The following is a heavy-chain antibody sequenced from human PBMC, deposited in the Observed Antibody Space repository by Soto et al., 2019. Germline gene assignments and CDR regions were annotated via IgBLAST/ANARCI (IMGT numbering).Heavy chain of an antibody. Sequence: SETLSLTXSVSGYSVSSSDYNWAWIRQPPGKGLEWIGSMLYSGLTYYNPSLKSRVTLSVDTSKNQFSVRLNSVAASDTAVYYCAPLSVXXRGPYGIHVWGQGITVTVSS. J-gene: IGHJ6*02. CDR3: APLSVXXRGPYGIHV. V-gene: IGHV4-39*01. D-gene: IGHD3-10*01. CDR1: GYSVSSSDYN. CDR2: MLYSGLT.